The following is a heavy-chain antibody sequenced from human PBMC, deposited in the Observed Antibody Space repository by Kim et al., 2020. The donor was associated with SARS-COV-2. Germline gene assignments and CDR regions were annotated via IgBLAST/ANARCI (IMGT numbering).Heavy chain of an antibody. V-gene: IGHV4-31*03. Sequence: SETLSLTCTVSGGSISSGGYYWSWIRQHPGKGLEWIGYIYYSGSTYYNPSLKSRVTISVDTSKNQFSLKLSSVTAADTAVYYCARPRVLRDGYNYGFCFDIWGQGTMVTVSS. D-gene: IGHD5-12*01. J-gene: IGHJ3*02. CDR3: ARPRVLRDGYNYGFCFDI. CDR2: IYYSGST. CDR1: GGSISSGGYY.